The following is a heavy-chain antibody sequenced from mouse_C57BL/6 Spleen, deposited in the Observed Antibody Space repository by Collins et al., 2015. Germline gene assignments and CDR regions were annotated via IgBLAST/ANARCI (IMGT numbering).Heavy chain of an antibody. D-gene: IGHD1-1*01. CDR1: GYTFTDYE. CDR2: IDPETGGT. Sequence: QVQLQQSGAELVRPGASVTLSCKASGYTFTDYEMHWVKQTPVHGLEWIGAIDPETGGTAYNQKFKGKAILTADKSSSTAYMELRSLTSEDSAVYYCTRVEVYYYGSSSYYFDYWGQGTTLTVSS. CDR3: TRVEVYYYGSSSYYFDY. J-gene: IGHJ2*01. V-gene: IGHV1-15*01.